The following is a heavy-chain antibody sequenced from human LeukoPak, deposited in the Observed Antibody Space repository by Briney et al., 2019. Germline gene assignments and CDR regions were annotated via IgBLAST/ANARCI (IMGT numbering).Heavy chain of an antibody. CDR2: INWSGGDI. CDR1: GFTFDDYG. Sequence: PGGSLRLSCAASGFTFDDYGMSWVRQAPGKGLEWVSSINWSGGDIGYEDSVKGRFTISRDNAKSSLYLQMNSVRAEDTAVYYCARDPWYSSGWLDYWGQGTLVTVSS. CDR3: ARDPWYSSGWLDY. J-gene: IGHJ4*02. D-gene: IGHD6-19*01. V-gene: IGHV3-20*04.